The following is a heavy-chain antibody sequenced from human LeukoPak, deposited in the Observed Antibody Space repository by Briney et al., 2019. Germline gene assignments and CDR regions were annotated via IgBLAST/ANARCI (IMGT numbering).Heavy chain of an antibody. Sequence: ASVKVSCKASGYTFTGYYVHWVRQAPGQGLEWMGWINPNSGGTNYAQKFQGRVTMTRDTPISTAYMELSRPRSDDTAVYYCARVMTTVTWWFDPWGQGTLVTVSS. D-gene: IGHD4-11*01. V-gene: IGHV1-2*02. CDR2: INPNSGGT. CDR3: ARVMTTVTWWFDP. CDR1: GYTFTGYY. J-gene: IGHJ5*02.